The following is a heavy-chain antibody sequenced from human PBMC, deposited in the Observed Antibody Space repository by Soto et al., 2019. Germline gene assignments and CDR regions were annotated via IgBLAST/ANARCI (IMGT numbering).Heavy chain of an antibody. V-gene: IGHV3-23*01. J-gene: IGHJ3*02. CDR3: AKDADSSGYYSTAFDI. D-gene: IGHD3-22*01. CDR1: GFTFSSYA. CDR2: ISGSGGST. Sequence: EVQLLESGGGLVQPGGSLRLSCEASGFTFSSYAMSWVRQDPGKGLEWVSAISGSGGSTYYADSVKGRFTISRDNSKNTLYLQMNSLRAEDTAVYYCAKDADSSGYYSTAFDIWGQGTMVTVSS.